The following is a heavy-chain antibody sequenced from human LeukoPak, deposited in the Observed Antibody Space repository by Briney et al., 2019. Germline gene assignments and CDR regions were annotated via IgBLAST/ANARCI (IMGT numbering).Heavy chain of an antibody. J-gene: IGHJ4*02. CDR1: GFTFSNYW. CDR2: IDNAGSIT. D-gene: IGHD6-13*01. CDR3: AKVIAAAGIFYFDY. Sequence: PGGSLRLSCAASGFTFSNYWIHWVRQAPGKGLVWVSRIDNAGSITTYADSVKGRFTISRDNAENTLYLQMNSPRAEDTAVYYCAKVIAAAGIFYFDYWGQGTLVTVSS. V-gene: IGHV3-74*03.